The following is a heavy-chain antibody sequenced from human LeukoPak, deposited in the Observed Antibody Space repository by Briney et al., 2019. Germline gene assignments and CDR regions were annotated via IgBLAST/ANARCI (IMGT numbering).Heavy chain of an antibody. CDR1: GGSISSYY. V-gene: IGHV4-4*07. CDR2: IYTSGNT. J-gene: IGHJ4*02. D-gene: IGHD1-14*01. Sequence: SETLSLTCTVSGGSISSYYWNWIRQPAGKGLEWIGRIYTSGNTNYSSSLKSRVTISVDKSKNQFPLKLSSVTAADTAVYYCAGTDTNRFDYWGQGALVTVSS. CDR3: AGTDTNRFDY.